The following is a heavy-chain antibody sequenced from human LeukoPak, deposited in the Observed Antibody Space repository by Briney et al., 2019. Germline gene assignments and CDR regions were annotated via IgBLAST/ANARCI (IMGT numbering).Heavy chain of an antibody. V-gene: IGHV4-38-2*02. CDR2: IYHSGST. CDR1: DYSISSGFH. CDR3: ARAPRLRYFDY. J-gene: IGHJ4*02. D-gene: IGHD3-9*01. Sequence: PSETLSLTCTVSDYSISSGFHWGWIRQPPGKGLEWIGSIYHSGSTYYNPSLKSRVTISVDTSKNQFSLKLSSVTAADTAVYYCARAPRLRYFDYWGQGTLVTVSS.